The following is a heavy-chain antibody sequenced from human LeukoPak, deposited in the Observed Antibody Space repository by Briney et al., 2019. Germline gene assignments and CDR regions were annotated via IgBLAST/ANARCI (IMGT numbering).Heavy chain of an antibody. CDR1: GGSISTYY. CDR3: ARGFYENPFDY. J-gene: IGHJ4*02. D-gene: IGHD5/OR15-5a*01. CDR2: IYHSGST. V-gene: IGHV4-59*01. Sequence: PSETLSLTCIVSGGSISTYYWNWIRQPPGKGLEWIGYIYHSGSTNYNPSLQSRVTISVDTSKNQFSLNLNSVTAADTAVYYCARGFYENPFDYWGQGTLVTASS.